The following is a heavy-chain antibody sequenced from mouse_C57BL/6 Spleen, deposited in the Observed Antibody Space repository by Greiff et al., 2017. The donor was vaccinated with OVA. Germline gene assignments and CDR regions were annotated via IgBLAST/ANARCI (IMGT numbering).Heavy chain of an antibody. CDR2: IYPGDGDT. D-gene: IGHD2-10*02. Sequence: VKLQESGAELVKPGASVKISCKASGYAFSSYWMNWVKQRPGKGLEWIGQIYPGDGDTNYNGKFKGKATLTADKSSSTAYMQLSSLTSEDSAVYFCAREKGYEGAMDYWGQGTSVTVSS. CDR3: AREKGYEGAMDY. J-gene: IGHJ4*01. V-gene: IGHV1-80*01. CDR1: GYAFSSYW.